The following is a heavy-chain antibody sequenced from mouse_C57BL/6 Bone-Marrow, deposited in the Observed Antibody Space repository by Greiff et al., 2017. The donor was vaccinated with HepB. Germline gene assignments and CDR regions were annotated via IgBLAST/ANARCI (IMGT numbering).Heavy chain of an antibody. CDR3: ARWYDYGYFDY. J-gene: IGHJ2*01. D-gene: IGHD2-4*01. V-gene: IGHV3-8*01. CDR1: GYSITSDY. Sequence: ESGPGLAKPSQTLSLTCSVTGYSITSDYRNWIRKFPGNKLEYMGYISYSGSTYYNPSLKSRISITRDTSKNQYYLQLNSVTTEDTATYYCARWYDYGYFDYWGQGTTLTVSS. CDR2: ISYSGST.